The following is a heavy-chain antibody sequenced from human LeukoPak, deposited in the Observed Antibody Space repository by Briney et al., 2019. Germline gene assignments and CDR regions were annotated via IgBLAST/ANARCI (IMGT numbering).Heavy chain of an antibody. J-gene: IGHJ5*01. CDR2: IGTYGGDT. CDR1: SR. CDR3: ARDLWNFYDDSGYNRDLDS. Sequence: SRISWVRQAPGQGLEWMGWIGTYGGDTYYAQKFQGRITVTTDTSTSTVYMELRNLRSDDTAVYYCARDLWNFYDDSGYNRDLDSWGQGTLVTVSS. D-gene: IGHD3-22*01. V-gene: IGHV1-18*01.